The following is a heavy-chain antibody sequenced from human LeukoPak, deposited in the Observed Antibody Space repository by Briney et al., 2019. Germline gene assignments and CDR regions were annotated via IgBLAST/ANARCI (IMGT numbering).Heavy chain of an antibody. CDR1: GFSVSSNY. CDR3: ARGREYSSTPFDY. CDR2: IYNSGVT. J-gene: IGHJ4*02. Sequence: GGSLRLSCAAPGFSVSSNYMSWVRQAPGKGLEWVSIIYNSGVTYYADSVKGRFTISRDTSKNMVYLQMNSLRGEDTAVYYCARGREYSSTPFDYWGQGTLVTVSS. D-gene: IGHD2-2*01. V-gene: IGHV3-53*01.